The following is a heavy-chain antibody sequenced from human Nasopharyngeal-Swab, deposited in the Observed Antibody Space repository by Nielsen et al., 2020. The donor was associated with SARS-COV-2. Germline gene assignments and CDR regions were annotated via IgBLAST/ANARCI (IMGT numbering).Heavy chain of an antibody. Sequence: SVKVSCKASGGTFSSYAISWVRQAPGQGLEWMGGIIPIFSTANYAQKFQGRVTITADESTSTAYMELSSLRSEDTAVYYCASGGLVRNYYYYYYMDVWGKGTTVTVSS. D-gene: IGHD6-6*01. CDR3: ASGGLVRNYYYYYYMDV. CDR1: GGTFSSYA. CDR2: IIPIFSTA. J-gene: IGHJ6*03. V-gene: IGHV1-69*13.